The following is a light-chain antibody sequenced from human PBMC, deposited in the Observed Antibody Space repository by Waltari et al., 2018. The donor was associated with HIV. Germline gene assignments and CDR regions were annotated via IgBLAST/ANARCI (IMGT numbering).Light chain of an antibody. CDR3: QQYYSTPT. CDR1: QSILHNANNTKF. V-gene: IGKV4-1*01. J-gene: IGKJ3*01. CDR2: WAS. Sequence: DIVMTQSPDYLAVSLGERATIKCKSSQSILHNANNTKFLAWYQQKPGQPPMLLLEWASNRESGVHDRFSGSVSGTDFTLTNSSLQAEDVAVYYCQQYYSTPTFGPVTKVDIK.